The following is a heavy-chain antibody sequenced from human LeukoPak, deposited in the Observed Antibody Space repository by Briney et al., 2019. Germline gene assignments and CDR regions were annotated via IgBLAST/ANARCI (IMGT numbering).Heavy chain of an antibody. CDR2: INPNSGGT. D-gene: IGHD2-15*01. J-gene: IGHJ5*02. CDR3: ARGQYCSGGSCHRNNWFDP. V-gene: IGHV1-2*06. CDR1: GYTFTGYY. Sequence: GASVKVSCEASGYTFTGYYMHWVRQAPGQGLEWMGRINPNSGGTNYAQKFQGRVTMTRDTSISTAYMELSRLRSDDTAVYYRARGQYCSGGSCHRNNWFDPWGQGTLVTVSS.